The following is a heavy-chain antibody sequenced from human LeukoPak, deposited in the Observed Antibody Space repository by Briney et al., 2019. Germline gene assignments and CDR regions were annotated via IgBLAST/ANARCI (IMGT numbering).Heavy chain of an antibody. CDR3: ARDWGDSSSLLSHYYYMDV. CDR2: IIPIFGTA. Sequence: ASVKVSCKASGGTFSSYAISWVRQAPGQGLEWMGGIIPIFGTANYAQKFQGRVTITADESTSTAYMELSSLRSEDTAVYYCARDWGDSSSLLSHYYYMDVWGKGITVTVSS. V-gene: IGHV1-69*13. D-gene: IGHD6-6*01. J-gene: IGHJ6*03. CDR1: GGTFSSYA.